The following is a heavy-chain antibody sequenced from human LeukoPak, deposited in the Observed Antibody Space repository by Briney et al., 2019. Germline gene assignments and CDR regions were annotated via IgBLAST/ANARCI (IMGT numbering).Heavy chain of an antibody. CDR1: GYTFTGYY. Sequence: GASVKVSCKASGYTFTGYYMHWVRQAPGQGLEWMGWINPNSGGTNYAQKFQGRVTMTRDTSISTAYMELSRLRSDDTAVYYCARGRQWLRFREYYFDYWGQGTLVTVSS. J-gene: IGHJ4*02. CDR2: INPNSGGT. D-gene: IGHD5-12*01. CDR3: ARGRQWLRFREYYFDY. V-gene: IGHV1-2*02.